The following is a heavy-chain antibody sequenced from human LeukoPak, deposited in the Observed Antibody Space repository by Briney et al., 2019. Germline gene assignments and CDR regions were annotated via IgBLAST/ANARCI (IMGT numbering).Heavy chain of an antibody. V-gene: IGHV4-34*01. D-gene: IGHD5-12*01. CDR3: ARGPRGDDRHYYYGMDV. CDR1: SGFFSGYY. CDR2: INHSGST. J-gene: IGHJ6*02. Sequence: PSETLSLTCVVHSGFFSGYYWSWVRQPPGKGLEWIGEINHSGSTNYSPSLNSRVTISIDTFKNQFSLTVNSVTAADTAVYYCARGPRGDDRHYYYGMDVWGQGTTVTVSS.